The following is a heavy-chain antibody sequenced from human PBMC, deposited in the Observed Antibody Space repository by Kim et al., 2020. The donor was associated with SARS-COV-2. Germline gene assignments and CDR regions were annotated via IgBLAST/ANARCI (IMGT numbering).Heavy chain of an antibody. CDR2: IYYSGST. Sequence: SETLSLTCTVSGGSISSGGYYRTWIRQHPGKGLEWIGYIYYSGSTYYNPSLKSRLTISVDTSLNQFSLKLSSVTAADTAVYYCARARSYFGSASYHGDFDYWGQGTLVTVSS. V-gene: IGHV4-31*03. D-gene: IGHD3-10*01. CDR1: GGSISSGGYY. J-gene: IGHJ4*02. CDR3: ARARSYFGSASYHGDFDY.